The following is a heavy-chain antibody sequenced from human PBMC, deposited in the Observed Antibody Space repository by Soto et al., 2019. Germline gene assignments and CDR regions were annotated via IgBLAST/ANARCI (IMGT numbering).Heavy chain of an antibody. V-gene: IGHV4-34*01. Sequence: SETLSLTCAVYGGSFSGYYWSWIRQPPGKGLEWIGEINHSGSTNYNPSLKSRVTISVDTSKNQFSLKLSSVTAADTAVYYCASKPRYSGYGDRIGNWGQGTLVTVSS. CDR1: GGSFSGYY. CDR2: INHSGST. J-gene: IGHJ4*02. D-gene: IGHD5-12*01. CDR3: ASKPRYSGYGDRIGN.